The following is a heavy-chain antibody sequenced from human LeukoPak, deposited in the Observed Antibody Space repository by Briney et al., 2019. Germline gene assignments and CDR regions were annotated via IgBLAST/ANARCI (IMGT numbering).Heavy chain of an antibody. Sequence: ASVKVSCKASGYTFTGYYMHWVRQAPGQGLEWMGRINPNSGGTNYAQKFQGRVTMTRDTSISTAYMELSRLRSDDTAVYYCARSREYSQPFGPWGQGTLVTVSS. CDR1: GYTFTGYY. CDR3: ARSREYSQPFGP. V-gene: IGHV1-2*06. J-gene: IGHJ5*02. CDR2: INPNSGGT. D-gene: IGHD2-2*01.